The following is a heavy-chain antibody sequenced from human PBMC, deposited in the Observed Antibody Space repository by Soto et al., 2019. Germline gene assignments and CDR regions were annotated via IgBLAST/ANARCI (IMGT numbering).Heavy chain of an antibody. Sequence: QLVQSGPEVKKPGSSVKVSCKSVGDTFSSYAVSWVRQAPGQGLEWMGGIIPTFGTVNYAQKFQGRATITADESTRLSYMELSSLKSEDTAVYYCAREAGGYGHPYFDYWGQGTLISVSS. J-gene: IGHJ4*02. CDR1: GDTFSSYA. CDR3: AREAGGYGHPYFDY. V-gene: IGHV1-69*01. D-gene: IGHD5-18*01. CDR2: IIPTFGTV.